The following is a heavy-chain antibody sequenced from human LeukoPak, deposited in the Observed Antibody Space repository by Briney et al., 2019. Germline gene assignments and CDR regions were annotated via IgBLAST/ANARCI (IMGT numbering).Heavy chain of an antibody. D-gene: IGHD2-2*01. V-gene: IGHV4-30-2*01. CDR1: GGSISSGGYY. J-gene: IGHJ4*02. CDR3: ARPHCTTTTCRFDS. CDR2: INHSGTT. Sequence: PSQTLPLTCTVSGGSISSGGYYWSWVRQPPGKGLEWIGEINHSGTTNYNPSLKSRVTIAVDTSKNQFSLKLRSVTAADTAVYYCARPHCTTTTCRFDSWGQGTLVSVSS.